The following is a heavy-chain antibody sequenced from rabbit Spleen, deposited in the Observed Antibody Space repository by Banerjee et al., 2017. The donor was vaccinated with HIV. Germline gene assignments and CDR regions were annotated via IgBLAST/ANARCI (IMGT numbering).Heavy chain of an antibody. V-gene: IGHV1S45*01. CDR1: GFSFSTDYY. D-gene: IGHD1-1*01. J-gene: IGHJ4*01. Sequence: QEQLVETGGGLVKPGGTLTLTCTASGFSFSTDYYMCWVRQAPGKGLECIACFYGGVIGSTWYASWAKGRFTISKTSSTTVTLQMTSLTAADTATYFCARDLDGVIGWNFGWWGPGTLVTVS. CDR2: FYGGVIGST. CDR3: ARDLDGVIGWNFGW.